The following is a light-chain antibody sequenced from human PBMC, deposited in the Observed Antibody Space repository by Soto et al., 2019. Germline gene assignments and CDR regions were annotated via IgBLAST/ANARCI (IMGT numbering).Light chain of an antibody. CDR2: EVV. J-gene: IGLJ1*01. CDR3: KSYAGSSTYV. CDR1: RNDIGAYEF. V-gene: IGLV2-8*01. Sequence: QSVLTQPPSASGSPGQSVTISCTGTRNDIGAYEFVSWYQHHPGKAPKLIIYEVVQRPSGVPDRFSGSKSGNPASLTVSGLQAADEADYYCKSYAGSSTYVFGTGTKVTVL.